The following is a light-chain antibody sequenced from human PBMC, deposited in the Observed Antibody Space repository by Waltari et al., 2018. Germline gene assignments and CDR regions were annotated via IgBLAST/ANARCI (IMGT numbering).Light chain of an antibody. J-gene: IGKJ4*01. Sequence: DIQMTQSPSSLSASVGDRVTITCRASQPITNNLAWFQQKPGNAPKSRIYAAANLQSGVPSRCSASESRTDFTLTISSLQAEDSGTYYCQQHSDYPLTFGGGTKVEIK. CDR3: QQHSDYPLT. CDR2: AAA. V-gene: IGKV1-16*01. CDR1: QPITNN.